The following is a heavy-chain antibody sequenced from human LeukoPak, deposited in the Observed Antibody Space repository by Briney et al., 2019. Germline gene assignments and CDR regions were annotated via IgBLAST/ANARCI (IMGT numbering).Heavy chain of an antibody. J-gene: IGHJ6*02. CDR3: AFGSCYSCYYYYGMDV. CDR1: GFTFSSYA. V-gene: IGHV3-23*01. D-gene: IGHD2-15*01. CDR2: ISGSGGST. Sequence: GGSLRLSCAASGFTFSSYAMSWVRQAPGKGLEWVSAISGSGGSTYYAGSVKGRFTISRDNSKNTLYLQMNSLRAEDTAVYYCAFGSCYSCYYYYGMDVWGQGTTVTVSS.